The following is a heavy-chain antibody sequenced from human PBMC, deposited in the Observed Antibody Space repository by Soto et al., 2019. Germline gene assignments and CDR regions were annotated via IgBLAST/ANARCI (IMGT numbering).Heavy chain of an antibody. V-gene: IGHV4-61*08. CDR1: GGSVSSGVYY. D-gene: IGHD5-18*01. Sequence: QVQLQESGPGLVKPSEPLSLTCSVSGGSVSSGVYYWSWIRQPPGKGLELIGYISNTGSTNYNPSLTSRVAISLDTSRNQFSLKLRSVTAADTAVYYCAKDGTWIQLWYLDYWGQGTLVTVSS. CDR3: AKDGTWIQLWYLDY. J-gene: IGHJ4*02. CDR2: ISNTGST.